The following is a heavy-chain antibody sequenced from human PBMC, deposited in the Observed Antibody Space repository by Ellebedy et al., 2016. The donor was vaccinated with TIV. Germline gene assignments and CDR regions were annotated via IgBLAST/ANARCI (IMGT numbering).Heavy chain of an antibody. CDR1: GGSISSSSYY. CDR2: IYYSGST. J-gene: IGHJ4*02. Sequence: MPSETLSLTCTVSGGSISSSSYYWGWIRQPPGKGLEWIGSIYYSGSTNYNPSLKSRVTISVDTSKNQFSLKLSSVTAADTAVYYCARDPISRYYYDSSGYSAGFDYWGQGTLVTVSS. D-gene: IGHD3-22*01. CDR3: ARDPISRYYYDSSGYSAGFDY. V-gene: IGHV4-39*07.